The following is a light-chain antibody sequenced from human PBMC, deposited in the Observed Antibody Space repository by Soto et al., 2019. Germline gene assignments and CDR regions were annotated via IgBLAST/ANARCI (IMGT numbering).Light chain of an antibody. V-gene: IGKV1-27*01. CDR3: QQSNSSPPT. CDR2: AAS. Sequence: DTQMSQSPSSVSAPEGDRVTIPCRASQGISNYLAWYQQKPGKVPKLLIYAASTLQSGVPSRFSGSGSGTDFTLTISSLQPEDVATYYCQQSNSSPPTFGGGTKVDIK. CDR1: QGISNY. J-gene: IGKJ4*01.